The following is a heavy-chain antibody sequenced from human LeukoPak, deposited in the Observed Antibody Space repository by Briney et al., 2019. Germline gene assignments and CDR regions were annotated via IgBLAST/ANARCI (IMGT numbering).Heavy chain of an antibody. CDR3: TTGLWFGEFSGRRRYFDY. Sequence: PGGSLRLSCAASGFTFSNAWMSWVRQAPGKGLEWVGRIKSKTDGGTTDYAAPVKGRFTISRDDSKNTLYLQMNSLKTEDTAVYYCTTGLWFGEFSGRRRYFDYWGQGTLVTVSS. V-gene: IGHV3-15*01. D-gene: IGHD3-10*01. CDR1: GFTFSNAW. CDR2: IKSKTDGGTT. J-gene: IGHJ4*02.